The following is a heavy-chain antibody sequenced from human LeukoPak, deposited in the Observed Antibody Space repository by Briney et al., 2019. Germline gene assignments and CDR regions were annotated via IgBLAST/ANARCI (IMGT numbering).Heavy chain of an antibody. V-gene: IGHV1-69*13. D-gene: IGHD1-26*01. CDR3: ASDGSYYQLYYFDY. J-gene: IGHJ4*02. CDR1: GGTFISYA. Sequence: ASVKVSCKASGGTFISYAISWVRQAPGQGLEWMGGIIPIFGTANYAQKFQGRVTITADESTSTAYMELSSLRSEDTAAYYCASDGSYYQLYYFDYWGQGTLVTVSS. CDR2: IIPIFGTA.